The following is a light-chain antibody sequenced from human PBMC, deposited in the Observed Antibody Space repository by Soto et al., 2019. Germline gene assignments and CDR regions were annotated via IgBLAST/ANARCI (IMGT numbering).Light chain of an antibody. CDR1: QSVSATH. J-gene: IGKJ1*01. CDR3: HQYYNRPPWT. V-gene: IGKV3-20*01. CDR2: GTS. Sequence: IVLTQSPGTLSLSPGERATLSCRASQSVSATHLAWYQQKPGQAPRLLLYGTSTRATGIPDRFSGSGSGTDFTLTISRVEPEDSATYYCHQYYNRPPWTFGQGTKVDIK.